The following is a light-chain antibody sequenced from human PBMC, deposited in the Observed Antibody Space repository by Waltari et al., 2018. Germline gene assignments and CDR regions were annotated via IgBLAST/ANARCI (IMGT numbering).Light chain of an antibody. Sequence: QSALTQPASVSVSPGQSITISCPGTSSDAAGYNYVSWYQQHPGNAPKLMLYSVCRRASGVSSRVSGGKCGNTASLTISGLQAEDEADYYCSSYTSSSTFVFGGVTKLTVL. CDR2: SVC. J-gene: IGLJ2*01. CDR1: SSDAAGYNY. V-gene: IGLV2-14*01. CDR3: SSYTSSSTFV.